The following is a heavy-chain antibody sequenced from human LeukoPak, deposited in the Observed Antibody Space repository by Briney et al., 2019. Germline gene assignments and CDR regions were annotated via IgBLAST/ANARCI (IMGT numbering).Heavy chain of an antibody. CDR3: ARGLVDTGRSRFDY. CDR1: GDSISSGNW. Sequence: PSETLSLTCAVSGDSISSGNWWSWVRQPPGKGLEWIGEIRHSGSTNYNPSLKSRVTISVDKPINQLSLKMTSVTAADTAVYYCARGLVDTGRSRFDYWGQGTLVTVSS. V-gene: IGHV4-4*02. J-gene: IGHJ4*02. CDR2: IRHSGST. D-gene: IGHD5-12*01.